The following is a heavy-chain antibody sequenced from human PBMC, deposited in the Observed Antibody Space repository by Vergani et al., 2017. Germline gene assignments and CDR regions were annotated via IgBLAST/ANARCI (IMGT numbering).Heavy chain of an antibody. Sequence: QVQLVQSGAEVKKPGASVKVSCKASGYTFTGYYMHWVRQAPGQGLEWMGWINAGNGNTKYSQKFQGRVTITRDTSASTAYMELSSLRSEDTAVYYCARDLPRSGSYLFDYWGQGTLVTVSS. CDR2: INAGNGNT. D-gene: IGHD1-26*01. V-gene: IGHV1-3*01. CDR3: ARDLPRSGSYLFDY. J-gene: IGHJ4*02. CDR1: GYTFTGYY.